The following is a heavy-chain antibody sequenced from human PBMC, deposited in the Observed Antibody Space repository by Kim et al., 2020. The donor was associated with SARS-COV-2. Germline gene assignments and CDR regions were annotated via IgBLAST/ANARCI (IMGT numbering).Heavy chain of an antibody. CDR1: GYIFTSYG. CDR2: INAYNGNT. J-gene: IGHJ4*02. D-gene: IGHD3-10*01. Sequence: ASVKVSCKASGYIFTSYGINWVRQAPGQGLEWVGWINAYNGNTNYAQKLQGRVTMTTDTSTSTAYMELRSLTSDDTAVYYCARDMFPGNYFHSWGQGTLVTVSS. V-gene: IGHV1-18*01. CDR3: ARDMFPGNYFHS.